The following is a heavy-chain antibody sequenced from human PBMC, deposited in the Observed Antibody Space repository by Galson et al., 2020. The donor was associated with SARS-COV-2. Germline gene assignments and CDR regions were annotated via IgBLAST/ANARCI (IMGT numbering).Heavy chain of an antibody. Sequence: GESLKISSPASGFTFSDHAMHWVRQAPGKGLEWVAQIFFDGSEKYYGDSVRGRFTISRDSSKNTVYLQMNNLRVDDTAVYYCARDGQSSRGWAFDYWGQGTLLTVSS. CDR3: ARDGQSSRGWAFDY. D-gene: IGHD6-19*01. J-gene: IGHJ4*02. CDR1: GFTFSDHA. CDR2: IFFDGSEK. V-gene: IGHV3-33*01.